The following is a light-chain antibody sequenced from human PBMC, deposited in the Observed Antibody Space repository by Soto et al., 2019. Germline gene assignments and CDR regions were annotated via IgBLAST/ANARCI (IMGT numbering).Light chain of an antibody. CDR2: AAS. Sequence: DIQMTQSPSSLSASVGDRVTITCRASQSISSYLNWYQQKPGKAPKLLIYAASSLQSGVPSRFSGSGSGTDFTLTISSLRPEDFATYYCQQSYSTETFGPGTKVDIK. J-gene: IGKJ3*01. CDR1: QSISSY. V-gene: IGKV1-39*01. CDR3: QQSYSTET.